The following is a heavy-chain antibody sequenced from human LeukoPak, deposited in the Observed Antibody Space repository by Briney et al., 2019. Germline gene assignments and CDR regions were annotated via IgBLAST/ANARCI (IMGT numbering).Heavy chain of an antibody. D-gene: IGHD3-3*01. Sequence: GSLRLSCAASGFSFRSYGMHWVRQAPGKGLEGVAVISSDEINEYYADSVKGRFTISRDNSKNTLYMQMNSRRAEDTAVYYCARAGYYHFWSTYYLSEYSQRSGHGTLFTVSS. V-gene: IGHV3-30*03. CDR2: ISSDEINE. J-gene: IGHJ1*01. CDR3: ARAGYYHFWSTYYLSEYSQR. CDR1: GFSFRSYG.